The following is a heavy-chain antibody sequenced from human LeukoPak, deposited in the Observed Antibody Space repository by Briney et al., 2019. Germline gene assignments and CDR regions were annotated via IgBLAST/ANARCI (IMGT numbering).Heavy chain of an antibody. CDR1: D. CDR3: ARSQAVSGYWYFDL. D-gene: IGHD6-19*01. J-gene: IGHJ2*01. V-gene: IGHV1-8*01. Sequence: DIXWVRQAPGQGLEWMGWMNPNSGNTDYPQKFQGRVTMTRNTSISTAYMELSSLRSEDTAVYYCARSQAVSGYWYFDLWGRGTLVTVSS. CDR2: MNPNSGNT.